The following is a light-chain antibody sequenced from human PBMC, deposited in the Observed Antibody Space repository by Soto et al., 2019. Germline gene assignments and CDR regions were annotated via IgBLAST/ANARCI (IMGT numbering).Light chain of an antibody. CDR1: QSVSSSN. CDR3: KQYGSSPWT. CDR2: GTS. V-gene: IGKV3-20*01. Sequence: EIVLTQSPGTLSLSPGERATLSCRASQSVSSSNLAWYQQKPGQAPRLLIYGTSSRATGIPDRFSGSGSGTDFTLTISRLEAEDLSVYSCKQYGSSPWTFGQGTKVEI. J-gene: IGKJ1*01.